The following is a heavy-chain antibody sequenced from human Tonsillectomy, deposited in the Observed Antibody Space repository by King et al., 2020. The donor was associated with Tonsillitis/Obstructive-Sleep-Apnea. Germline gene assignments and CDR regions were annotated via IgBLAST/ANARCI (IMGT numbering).Heavy chain of an antibody. V-gene: IGHV3-30*04. Sequence: VQLVESGGGVVQPGRSLRLSCAASGFTFSSYAMHWVRQAPGKGLEWVAVISYDGSNKYYADSVKGRFTISRDNSKNTLYLQMNSLRAEDTAVYYCARSTGRWLQSRPLDYWGQGTLVTVSS. J-gene: IGHJ4*02. CDR2: ISYDGSNK. CDR3: ARSTGRWLQSRPLDY. CDR1: GFTFSSYA. D-gene: IGHD5-24*01.